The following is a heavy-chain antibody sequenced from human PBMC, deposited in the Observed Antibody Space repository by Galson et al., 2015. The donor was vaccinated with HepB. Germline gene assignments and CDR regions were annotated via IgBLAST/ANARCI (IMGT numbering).Heavy chain of an antibody. V-gene: IGHV4-34*09. CDR2: INHSGST. J-gene: IGHJ6*02. CDR1: GGSFSGYY. D-gene: IGHD6-6*01. CDR3: ARVGIAAPSFYYGMDV. Sequence: TLSLTCAVYGGSFSGYYWSWIRQPPGKGLEWIGEINHSGSTNYNPSLKSRVTISVDTSKNQFSLKLSSVTAADTAVYYCARVGIAAPSFYYGMDVWGQGTTVTVSS.